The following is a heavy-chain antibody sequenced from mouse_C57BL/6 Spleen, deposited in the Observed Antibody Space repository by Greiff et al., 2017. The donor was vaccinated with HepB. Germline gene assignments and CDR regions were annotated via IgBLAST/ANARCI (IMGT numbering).Heavy chain of an antibody. D-gene: IGHD2-2*01. J-gene: IGHJ3*01. V-gene: IGHV5S21*01. CDR3: ARKGYASFAY. CDR1: GFTFSSYA. CDR2: ISSGGDYI. Sequence: EVKLMESGEGLVKPGGSLKLSCAASGFTFSSYAMSWVRQTPEKRLEWVAYISSGGDYIYYADTVKGRFTISRDNARNTLYLQMSSLKSEDTAMYYCARKGYASFAYWGQGTLVTVSA.